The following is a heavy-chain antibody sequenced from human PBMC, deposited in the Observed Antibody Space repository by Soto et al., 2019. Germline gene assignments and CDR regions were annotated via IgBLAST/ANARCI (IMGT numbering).Heavy chain of an antibody. CDR2: MSGTGGST. J-gene: IGHJ4*02. D-gene: IGHD6-19*01. CDR3: ANAGFSSGWSSSYFDS. CDR1: GFTFSSYA. V-gene: IGHV3-23*01. Sequence: EVQLLESGGGLVQPGRSLRLSCAASGFTFSSYAMNWVRQTPGKGLEWVSAMSGTGGSTYYADSVKGRFTISRDNSKNSLYLQMNRRRVEDTAVFCCANAGFSSGWSSSYFDSWSQGNLDTFAS.